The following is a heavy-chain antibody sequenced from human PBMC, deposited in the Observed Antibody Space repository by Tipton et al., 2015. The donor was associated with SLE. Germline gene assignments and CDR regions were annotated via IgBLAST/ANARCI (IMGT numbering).Heavy chain of an antibody. CDR3: ATGPYEDTGYDWGFDY. Sequence: TLSLTCTVSGASISTDGVYWSWIRQHPGKGLEWIGNIYYSGTTYYNTSFKSQFTISVDTSNNQFSLKVNSVTAADTAVYYCATGPYEDTGYDWGFDYWGQGILVTVSS. J-gene: IGHJ4*02. V-gene: IGHV4-31*01. CDR2: IYYSGTT. D-gene: IGHD5-12*01. CDR1: GASISTDGVY.